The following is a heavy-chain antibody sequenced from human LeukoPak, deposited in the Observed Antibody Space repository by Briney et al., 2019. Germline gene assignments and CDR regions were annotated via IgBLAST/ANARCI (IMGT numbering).Heavy chain of an antibody. CDR2: IYPGDSDT. CDR3: ARRLGYCSGGSCYSGPFDY. V-gene: IGHV5-51*01. Sequence: GESLKISCKGSGYSFTSYWIGWVRQMPGKGLEWMGIIYPGDSDTRYSPSFQGQVTISADKSISTAYLQWSSLKASDTAMYYCARRLGYCSGGSCYSGPFDYWGQGTLVTVSS. CDR1: GYSFTSYW. J-gene: IGHJ4*02. D-gene: IGHD2-15*01.